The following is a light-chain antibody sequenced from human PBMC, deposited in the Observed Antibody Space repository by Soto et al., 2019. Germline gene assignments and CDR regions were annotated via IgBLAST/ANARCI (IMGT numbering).Light chain of an antibody. CDR3: SSYAGSNNFV. V-gene: IGLV2-8*01. Sequence: QSALTQPASVSGSPGQSITISCTGTSSDVGGYNYVSWYQQYPGKAPKLMIYEVSKRPSGVPDRFSGSKSGNTASLTVTGVQAEDEADYYCSSYAGSNNFVFGTGTKVTVL. CDR1: SSDVGGYNY. J-gene: IGLJ1*01. CDR2: EVS.